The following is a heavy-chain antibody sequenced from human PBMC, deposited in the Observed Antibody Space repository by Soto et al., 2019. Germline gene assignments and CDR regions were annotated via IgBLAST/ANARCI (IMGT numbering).Heavy chain of an antibody. V-gene: IGHV4-59*08. CDR3: ASPNCSGGSCYSRFDY. Sequence: PSETLSLTCTVSGGSISSYYWSWIRQPPGKGLEWIGNIYYSGSTNYNPSLKSRVTISVDTSKNQFSLKLSSVTAADTAVYYCASPNCSGGSCYSRFDYWGQGTLVTVPQ. CDR2: IYYSGST. D-gene: IGHD2-15*01. J-gene: IGHJ4*02. CDR1: GGSISSYY.